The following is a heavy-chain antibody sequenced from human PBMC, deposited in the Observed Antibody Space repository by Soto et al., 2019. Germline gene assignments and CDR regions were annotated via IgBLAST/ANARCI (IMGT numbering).Heavy chain of an antibody. CDR2: MNPNSGNT. CDR3: ARGGCSSTSCYVDYYYMDV. J-gene: IGHJ6*03. D-gene: IGHD2-2*01. Sequence: QVQLVQSGAEVKKPGASVKVSCKASGYTFTSYDINWVRHATGQGLEWMGWMNPNSGNTGYAQKFQGRVTMTRNTSISTAYMELSSLRSDDTAVYYCARGGCSSTSCYVDYYYMDVWGKGTTVTVSS. V-gene: IGHV1-8*01. CDR1: GYTFTSYD.